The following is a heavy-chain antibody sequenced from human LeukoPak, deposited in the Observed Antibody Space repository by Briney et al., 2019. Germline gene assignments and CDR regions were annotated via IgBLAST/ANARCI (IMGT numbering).Heavy chain of an antibody. J-gene: IGHJ4*02. CDR3: ANSIAAAGRGVDY. CDR1: GFTFSSHW. Sequence: GGSLRLSCAASGFTFSSHWMHWVRQASGKGLVWVSRISSDGTNTNYADSVKGRFTISRDNAKNTLYLQMNSLRAEDTAVYYCANSIAAAGRGVDYWGQGTLVTVSS. D-gene: IGHD6-13*01. V-gene: IGHV3-74*01. CDR2: ISSDGTNT.